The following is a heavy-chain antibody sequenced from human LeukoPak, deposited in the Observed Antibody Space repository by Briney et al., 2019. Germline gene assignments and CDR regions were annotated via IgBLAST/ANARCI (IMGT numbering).Heavy chain of an antibody. Sequence: SETLSLTCAVSGYSISSGYYWGWIRQPPGQGLEWIGSIYHSGSTYYNPSLKSRVTISVDTSKNQFSLKLSSVTAADTAVYYCARVVYCGGDCYSDYFDYWGQGTLVTVSS. CDR1: GYSISSGYY. J-gene: IGHJ4*02. D-gene: IGHD2-21*02. CDR2: IYHSGST. CDR3: ARVVYCGGDCYSDYFDY. V-gene: IGHV4-38-2*01.